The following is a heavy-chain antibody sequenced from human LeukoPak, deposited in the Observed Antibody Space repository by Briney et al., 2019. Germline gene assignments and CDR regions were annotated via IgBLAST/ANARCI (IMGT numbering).Heavy chain of an antibody. Sequence: SETLSLTCTVSGGSISSGDYYWSWIRQPPGKGLEWIGYIYYSGSTYYNPSPKSRVTISVDTSKNQFSLKLSSVTAADTAVYYCARDTVGKIAAAGTGRFDYWGQGTLVTVSS. V-gene: IGHV4-30-4*08. J-gene: IGHJ4*02. CDR3: ARDTVGKIAAAGTGRFDY. D-gene: IGHD6-13*01. CDR2: IYYSGST. CDR1: GGSISSGDYY.